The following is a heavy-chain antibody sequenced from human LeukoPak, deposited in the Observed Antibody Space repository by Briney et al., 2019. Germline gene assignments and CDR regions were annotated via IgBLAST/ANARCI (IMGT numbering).Heavy chain of an antibody. J-gene: IGHJ3*02. CDR2: IRYDESNK. CDR3: ARIGPITMIAQLLDAFDI. CDR1: GFTFASYG. D-gene: IGHD3-22*01. Sequence: GGSLRLSCAASGFTFASYGMHWVRQAPGKGLEWVAFIRYDESNKYADSVKGRFTISRDNSKNTLYLQMNRLRVEDTAVYYCARIGPITMIAQLLDAFDIWGQGTMVTVSS. V-gene: IGHV3-30*02.